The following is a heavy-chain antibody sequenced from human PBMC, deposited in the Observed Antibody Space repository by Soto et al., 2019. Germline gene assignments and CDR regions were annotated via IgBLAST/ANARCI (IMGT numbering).Heavy chain of an antibody. CDR1: GFIFTNAW. Sequence: ESGGGLVKPGGSLRLSCAASGFIFTNAWMNWVRQAPGKGLEWVGRVKSKVDAGTIDYAAPVKGRFTISTDDSKNTLYLHMNSLKTEDTAVYYCTTWGGGGFGDYCFDSWGQGTLVTVSS. CDR3: TTWGGGGFGDYCFDS. J-gene: IGHJ4*02. D-gene: IGHD4-17*01. V-gene: IGHV3-15*07. CDR2: VKSKVDAGTI.